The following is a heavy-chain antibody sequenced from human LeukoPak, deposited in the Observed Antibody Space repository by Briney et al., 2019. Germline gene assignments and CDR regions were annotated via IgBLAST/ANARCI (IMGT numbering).Heavy chain of an antibody. D-gene: IGHD3-10*01. CDR3: AKDRLLLARGVIDAFDI. CDR1: GFTFGTYG. CDR2: ISYDGDNK. V-gene: IGHV3-30*18. Sequence: GGSLRLSCAASGFTFGTYGMHWVRQAPGKGLEWVAVISYDGDNKYFADSVKGRFTISRDNSKNTLYLQMNSLRAEDTAVYYCAKDRLLLARGVIDAFDIWGQGTMVTVSS. J-gene: IGHJ3*02.